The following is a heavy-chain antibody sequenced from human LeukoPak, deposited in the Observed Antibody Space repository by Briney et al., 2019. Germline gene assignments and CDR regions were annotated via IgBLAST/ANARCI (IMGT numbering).Heavy chain of an antibody. CDR3: ARDHGSGSYGMDV. V-gene: IGHV4-30-4*01. D-gene: IGHD3-10*01. CDR1: GGSISSGDYY. CDR2: IYYSGNT. Sequence: PSQTLSLTCTVSGGSISSGDYYWSWIRQPPGKGLEWIGYIYYSGNTYYNPSLKSRVTISVDTSKNQFSLKLSSVTAADTAVYYCARDHGSGSYGMDVWGQGTTVTVSS. J-gene: IGHJ6*02.